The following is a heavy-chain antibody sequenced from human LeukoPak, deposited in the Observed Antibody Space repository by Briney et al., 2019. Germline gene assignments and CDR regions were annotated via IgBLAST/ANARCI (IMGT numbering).Heavy chain of an antibody. Sequence: GGSLRLSCAASGFTFSNYWMYWVRQAPGKGLEWVSRINTDMTSITYADSVKGRFTISRDNARDTLYLQMNGLRAEDTAIYFCARALPDNSLWCNDYWGQGTLVTVSS. CDR1: GFTFSNYW. V-gene: IGHV3-74*01. CDR2: INTDMTSI. CDR3: ARALPDNSLWCNDY. J-gene: IGHJ4*02. D-gene: IGHD6-13*01.